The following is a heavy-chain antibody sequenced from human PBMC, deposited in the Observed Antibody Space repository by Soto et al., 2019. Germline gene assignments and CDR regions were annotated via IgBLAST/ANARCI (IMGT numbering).Heavy chain of an antibody. V-gene: IGHV1-2*02. CDR1: GYTFSDYY. CDR2: INPNSGGT. J-gene: IGHJ4*02. CDR3: PTEPATAKPERVDF. Sequence: QVQLVQSGAEVRTPGASVKVSCKASGYTFSDYYIHWVRQAPGQGLEWMGWINPNSGGTKYEPKFQGGFTLTRDASITPAYMELSRLKSGDTALYYCPTEPATAKPERVDFWGQGSLVTVSS. D-gene: IGHD1-1*01.